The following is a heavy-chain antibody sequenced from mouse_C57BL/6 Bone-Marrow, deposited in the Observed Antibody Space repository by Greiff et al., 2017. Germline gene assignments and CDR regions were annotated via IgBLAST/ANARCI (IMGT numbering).Heavy chain of an antibody. CDR3: AKFTTVVGGGY. CDR1: GYTFTDYN. V-gene: IGHV1-22*01. CDR2: INPNNGGT. D-gene: IGHD1-1*01. Sequence: EVQLQQSGPELVKPGASVNMSCKASGYTFTDYNMHWVKQSHGKSLEWIGYINPNNGGTSYNQKFKGKATLTVNKSSSTAYMALRSLTSEDSAVYYCAKFTTVVGGGYWGQGTTLTVSS. J-gene: IGHJ2*01.